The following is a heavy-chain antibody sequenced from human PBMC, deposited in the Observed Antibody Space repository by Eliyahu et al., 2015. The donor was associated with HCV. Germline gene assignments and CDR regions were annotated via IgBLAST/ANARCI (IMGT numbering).Heavy chain of an antibody. D-gene: IGHD6-19*01. J-gene: IGHJ4*02. V-gene: IGHV3-74*01. CDR3: TRGQPNYSSFDY. Sequence: EVQLVESGGGLVQPGGSLRLPCAASGFTFTSYWMHWVRQXPGXGLVWVSRINSDGSSTTYXDSVKGRFTISXDNAKNTLYLQMNSLRAEDTAVYYCTRGQPNYSSFDYWGQGTLVTVSS. CDR2: INSDGSST. CDR1: GFTFTSYW.